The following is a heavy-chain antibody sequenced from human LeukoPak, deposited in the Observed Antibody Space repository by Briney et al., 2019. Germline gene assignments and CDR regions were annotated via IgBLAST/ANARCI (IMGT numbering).Heavy chain of an antibody. V-gene: IGHV1-69*04. Sequence: EASVMVSCKASGGTFSSYAISWVRQAPGQGLEWMGRIIPILGIANYAQKFQGRVTITADKSTSTAYMELSSLRSEDTAVYYCARDVIAVAGTYYFDYWGQGTLVTVSS. CDR3: ARDVIAVAGTYYFDY. CDR1: GGTFSSYA. D-gene: IGHD6-19*01. CDR2: IIPILGIA. J-gene: IGHJ4*02.